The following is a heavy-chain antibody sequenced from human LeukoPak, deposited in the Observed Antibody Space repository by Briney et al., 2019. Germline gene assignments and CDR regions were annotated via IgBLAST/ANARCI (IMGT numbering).Heavy chain of an antibody. CDR2: ISYDGSNK. CDR3: AKDPVGP. CDR1: GFTFSGYG. Sequence: GRSLRLSCAASGFTFSGYGMHWVRQAPGKGLEWVAVISYDGSNKYYADSVKGRFTISRDNSKNTLYLQMNSLRAEDTAVYYCAKDPVGPWGQGTLVTVSS. V-gene: IGHV3-30*18. D-gene: IGHD1-26*01. J-gene: IGHJ4*02.